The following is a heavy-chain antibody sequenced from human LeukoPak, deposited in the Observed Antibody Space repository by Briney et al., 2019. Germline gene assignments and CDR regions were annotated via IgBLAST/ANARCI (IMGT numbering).Heavy chain of an antibody. CDR2: IYSGGST. J-gene: IGHJ3*02. V-gene: IGHV3-66*01. CDR1: GFTVSSNY. Sequence: PGGSLRLSCAASGFTVSSNYMSWVRQAPGKGLEWVSVIYSGGSTYYADSVKGRFTISRDNSKNTLYLQMNSLRAEDTAVYYCARGAVAGRGPGAFDIWGQGTMVTVSS. CDR3: ARGAVAGRGPGAFDI. D-gene: IGHD6-19*01.